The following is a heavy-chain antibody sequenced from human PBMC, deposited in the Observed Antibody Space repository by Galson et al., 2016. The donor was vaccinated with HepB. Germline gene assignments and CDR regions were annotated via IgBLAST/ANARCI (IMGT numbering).Heavy chain of an antibody. Sequence: SVKVSCKASGYTFTGYYMHWVRQTPGQGLEWMGWINPNSGGTNYAQKFQGRVTTTRDTSISTAYMELSRLRSDDTAVYYCERNGYGAAMPFYYYGMDVWGQGTTVTVSS. J-gene: IGHJ6*02. CDR2: INPNSGGT. V-gene: IGHV1-2*02. CDR3: ERNGYGAAMPFYYYGMDV. D-gene: IGHD2-2*01. CDR1: GYTFTGYY.